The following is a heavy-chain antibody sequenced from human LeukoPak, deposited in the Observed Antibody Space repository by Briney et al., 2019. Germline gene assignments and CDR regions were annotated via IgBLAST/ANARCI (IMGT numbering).Heavy chain of an antibody. CDR3: ARGGPYSSSVFDY. J-gene: IGHJ4*02. D-gene: IGHD6-13*01. CDR2: ISYDGSNK. Sequence: GGSLRLSCAASGFTFSSYAMHWVRQAPGKGLEWVAVISYDGSNKYYADSVRGRFTISRDNSKNTLYLQMNSLRAEDTAVYYCARGGPYSSSVFDYWGQGTLVTVSS. V-gene: IGHV3-30-3*01. CDR1: GFTFSSYA.